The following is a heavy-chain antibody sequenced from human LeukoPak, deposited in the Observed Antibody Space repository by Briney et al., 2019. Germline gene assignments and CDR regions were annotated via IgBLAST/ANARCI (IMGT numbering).Heavy chain of an antibody. Sequence: PSETLSLTCTVSGGSISSGSYYWSWIRQPAGKGLEWIGRIYTSGSTNCNPSLKSRVTISVDTSKNQFSLKLSSVTAADTAVYYCARDRYFDWLLLIFDYWGQGTLVTVSS. J-gene: IGHJ4*02. CDR2: IYTSGST. D-gene: IGHD3-9*01. CDR3: ARDRYFDWLLLIFDY. CDR1: GGSISSGSYY. V-gene: IGHV4-61*02.